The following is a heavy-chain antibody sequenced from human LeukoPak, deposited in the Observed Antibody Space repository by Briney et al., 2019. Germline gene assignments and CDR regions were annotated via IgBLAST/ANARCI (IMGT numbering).Heavy chain of an antibody. Sequence: PGGSLRLSCAASGFTVSSNYMSWVRQAPGKGLEWVSVIYSGGSTYYADSVKGRFTISRDNSKNTLYLQMNSLRAEDTAVYYCAREYREQWLVRFSYFGYWGQGTLVTVSS. CDR2: IYSGGST. D-gene: IGHD6-19*01. J-gene: IGHJ4*02. CDR3: AREYREQWLVRFSYFGY. CDR1: GFTVSSNY. V-gene: IGHV3-53*01.